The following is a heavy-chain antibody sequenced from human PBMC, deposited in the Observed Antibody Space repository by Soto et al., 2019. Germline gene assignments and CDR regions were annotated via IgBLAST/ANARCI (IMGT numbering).Heavy chain of an antibody. D-gene: IGHD1-7*01. J-gene: IGHJ5*02. CDR3: ARDPRGTFGRCDP. CDR1: GYTFTGYY. Sequence: QVRLVQSGAEVKRPGSSVKVSCKAAGYTFTGYYMHWVLQAPVQGLEWMGWINPHSGGTNYAQKVQGRVTMTRDTSSSTAYMELSRLRFDDTAGYYCARDPRGTFGRCDPWGQGTLVTVSS. CDR2: INPHSGGT. V-gene: IGHV1-2*02.